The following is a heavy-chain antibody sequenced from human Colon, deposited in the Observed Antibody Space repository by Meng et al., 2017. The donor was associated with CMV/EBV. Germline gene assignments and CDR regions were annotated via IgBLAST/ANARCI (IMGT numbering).Heavy chain of an antibody. CDR3: TRDGYNWIPFDS. Sequence: VQLEESGGSLVPPGGSLRLSCAASGFTFSSYWMHWVRQSPGKGLEWVSHISGTGADSYYADSVKGRFTISRDNSKNTLYLQMNSLRVEDTAIYFCTRDGYNWIPFDSWGQGTLVTVSS. CDR2: ISGTGADS. CDR1: GFTFSSYW. D-gene: IGHD1-1*01. J-gene: IGHJ4*02. V-gene: IGHV3-23*04.